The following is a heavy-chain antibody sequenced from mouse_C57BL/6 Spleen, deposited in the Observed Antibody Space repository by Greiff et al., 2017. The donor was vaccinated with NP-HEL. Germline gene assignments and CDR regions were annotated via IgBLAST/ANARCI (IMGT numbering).Heavy chain of an antibody. V-gene: IGHV1-63*01. CDR2: IYPGGGYT. Sequence: QVQLQQSGAELVRPGTSVKMSCKASGYTFTNYWIGWAKQRPGHGLEWIGDIYPGGGYTNYNEKFKGKATLTADKSSSTAYMQFSSLTAEDSAIYYCAREYGSRRGGYWYFDVWGTGTTVTVSS. CDR3: AREYGSRRGGYWYFDV. D-gene: IGHD1-1*01. J-gene: IGHJ1*03. CDR1: GYTFTNYW.